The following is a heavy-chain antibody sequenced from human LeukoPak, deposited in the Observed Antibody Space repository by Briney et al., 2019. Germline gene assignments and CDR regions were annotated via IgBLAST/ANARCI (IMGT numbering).Heavy chain of an antibody. D-gene: IGHD3-22*01. J-gene: IGHJ4*02. CDR1: GYTFTSYD. Sequence: ASVKVSCKASGYTFTSYDINWVRQATGQGLEWMGWMNPNSGNTGYAQKFQGRVTITRNTSISTAYMELSSLRSEDTAVYHCARGRWDYYDSSGYYADYWGQGTLVTVSS. CDR2: MNPNSGNT. CDR3: ARGRWDYYDSSGYYADY. V-gene: IGHV1-8*03.